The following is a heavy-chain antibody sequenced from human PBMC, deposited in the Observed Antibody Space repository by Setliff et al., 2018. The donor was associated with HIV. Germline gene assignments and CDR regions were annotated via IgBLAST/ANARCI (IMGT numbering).Heavy chain of an antibody. J-gene: IGHJ5*01. CDR1: GFIFSNSI. V-gene: IGHV3-48*01. CDR3: SRWPSDS. Sequence: PGGSLRLSCAGSGFIFSNSILTWVRQAPGKGLEWVSYIALGSTTIYYGDSVRGRFTISRDDARNMVFLQMNSLRAEDTAVYYCSRWPSDSWGQGTQVTVSS. CDR2: IALGSTTI. D-gene: IGHD2-15*01.